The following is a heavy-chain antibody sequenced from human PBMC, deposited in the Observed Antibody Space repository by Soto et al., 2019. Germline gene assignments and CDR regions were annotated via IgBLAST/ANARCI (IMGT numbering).Heavy chain of an antibody. CDR1: RGSISITIYY. CDR3: GSSHTASLDAFEI. V-gene: IGHV4-39*01. J-gene: IGHJ3*02. CDR2: IYYSGST. Sequence: AALSRTGIVSRGSISITIYYWGGIRQPPGKGLEWIGSIYYSGSTYYNPSLKSRVTISVDTSKNQFSLSLNSVTPADTAVYYCGSSHTASLDAFEIWGQGTMVTVSS.